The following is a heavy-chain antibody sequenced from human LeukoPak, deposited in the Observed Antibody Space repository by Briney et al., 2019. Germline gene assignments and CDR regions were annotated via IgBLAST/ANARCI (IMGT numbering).Heavy chain of an antibody. J-gene: IGHJ3*02. D-gene: IGHD3-10*01. V-gene: IGHV3-33*01. CDR3: ARDPGDYYGSGSSDAFDI. CDR2: IWYDGSNK. Sequence: GGSLRLSCAASGFSFSSYGMHWVRQAPGKGLEWVAVIWYDGSNKYYADSVKGRFTISRDNSKNTLYLQMNCLRAEDTAVYYCARDPGDYYGSGSSDAFDIWGQGTMVTVSS. CDR1: GFSFSSYG.